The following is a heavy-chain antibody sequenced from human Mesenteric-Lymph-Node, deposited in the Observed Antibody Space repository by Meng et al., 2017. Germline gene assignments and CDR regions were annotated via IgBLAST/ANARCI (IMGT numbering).Heavy chain of an antibody. CDR1: GYTFTSYG. V-gene: IGHV1-2*06. CDR3: ARVPFNDYGDHYWYFDL. Sequence: QFQLVQSGAEVKKPGAAVKVTCKASGYTFTSYGISWVRQAPGQGLEWMGRINPNSGGTDYAQKFQGRVTMTRDTSISTAYMELSRLRSDDTAVYYCARVPFNDYGDHYWYFDLWGRGTLVTVSS. D-gene: IGHD4-17*01. CDR2: INPNSGGT. J-gene: IGHJ2*01.